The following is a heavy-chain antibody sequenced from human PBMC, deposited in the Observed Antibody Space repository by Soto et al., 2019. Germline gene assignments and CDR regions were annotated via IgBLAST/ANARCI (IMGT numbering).Heavy chain of an antibody. J-gene: IGHJ4*02. CDR1: GFTFSSYG. D-gene: IGHD3-22*01. CDR3: ARWYDSSGYYYEDH. Sequence: GGSLRLSCAESGFTFSSYGMHWVRQALGKGLEWVAVIWYDGSNKYYADSVKGRFTISRDNSKNTLYLQMNSLRAEDTAVYYCARWYDSSGYYYEDHWGQGTLVTVSS. V-gene: IGHV3-33*01. CDR2: IWYDGSNK.